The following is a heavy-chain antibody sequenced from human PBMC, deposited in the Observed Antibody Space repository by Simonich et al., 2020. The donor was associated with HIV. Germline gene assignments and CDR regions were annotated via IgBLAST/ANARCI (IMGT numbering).Heavy chain of an antibody. CDR1: GGSFSGYY. CDR2: IDHSEST. J-gene: IGHJ4*02. V-gene: IGHV4-34*01. D-gene: IGHD2-2*01. Sequence: QVHLQQRGAGLLKPSETLSLTCAVYGGSFSGYYWSWIRQPPGKGLEWIGEIDHSESTSYNPSLKSRVTMSVDPSKNQFSLKLNSVTAADTAVYYCASVSSSWIPPDYWGQGTPVTVSS. CDR3: ASVSSSWIPPDY.